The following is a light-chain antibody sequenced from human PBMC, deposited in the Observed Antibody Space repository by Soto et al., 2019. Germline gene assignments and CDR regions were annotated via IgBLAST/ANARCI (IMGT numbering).Light chain of an antibody. CDR3: SSYAGSNTYV. Sequence: QSVLTQPPSASGSPGQSVTISCTGTSSDVGGYNYDSWYQQHPGKAPKLMIYEVSKRPSGVPDRFSGSKSGNTASLTVSGLQAEDEAEYYCSSYAGSNTYVFGTGTKVTVL. CDR2: EVS. CDR1: SSDVGGYNY. J-gene: IGLJ1*01. V-gene: IGLV2-8*01.